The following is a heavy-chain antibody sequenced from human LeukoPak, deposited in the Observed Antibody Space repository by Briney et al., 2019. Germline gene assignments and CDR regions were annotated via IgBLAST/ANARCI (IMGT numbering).Heavy chain of an antibody. CDR3: AIDKGTWIQLKYFDY. V-gene: IGHV3-23*01. Sequence: GGSLRLSCAASGFTFSSYAMSWVRQAPGKGLEWVSAIRGGGGSTYYADSVKGRFTISRDNSKNTLYLQMNSLRAEDTAVYYCAIDKGTWIQLKYFDYWGQGTLVTVSS. CDR2: IRGGGGST. D-gene: IGHD5-18*01. CDR1: GFTFSSYA. J-gene: IGHJ4*02.